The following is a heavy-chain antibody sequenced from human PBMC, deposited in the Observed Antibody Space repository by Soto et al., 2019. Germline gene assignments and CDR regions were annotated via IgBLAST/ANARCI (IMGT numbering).Heavy chain of an antibody. V-gene: IGHV6-1*01. CDR2: TYYRSKWYH. Sequence: SQTLSLTCAISGDSVSSNIAAWNWVRQSPSRGLEWLGRTYYRSKWYHDYALSVKSRITINPDTSKNQVSLQLNSVTPEDTAMYYCTRVSDSSDWFDYWGQGTLVTVSS. CDR3: TRVSDSSDWFDY. J-gene: IGHJ4*02. D-gene: IGHD6-19*01. CDR1: GDSVSSNIAA.